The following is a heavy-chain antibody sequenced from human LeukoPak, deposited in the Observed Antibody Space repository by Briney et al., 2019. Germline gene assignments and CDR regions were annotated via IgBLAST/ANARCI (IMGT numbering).Heavy chain of an antibody. V-gene: IGHV1-2*02. J-gene: IGHJ4*02. Sequence: ASVTVSCKASGYTFTDNYIHWVRQAPGQGLEWMGWIAPRSGATNYAPKLQGRVILTRDTSFTTAYMELSGLRSDDTAIYYCARDGSVESGHYYFDYWGQGALVTVSS. D-gene: IGHD3-10*01. CDR1: GYTFTDNY. CDR2: IAPRSGAT. CDR3: ARDGSVESGHYYFDY.